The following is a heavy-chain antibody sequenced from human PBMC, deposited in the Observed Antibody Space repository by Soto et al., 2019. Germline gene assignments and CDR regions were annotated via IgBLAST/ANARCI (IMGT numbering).Heavy chain of an antibody. D-gene: IGHD5-12*01. CDR2: ISGSGGST. CDR3: AKSKEWLRGPYGMDV. V-gene: IGHV3-23*01. CDR1: GFTFSSYA. J-gene: IGHJ6*02. Sequence: GGSLRLSCAASGFTFSSYAMSWVRQAPGKGLEWVSAISGSGGSTYYADSVKGRFTISRDNSKNTLYLQMNSLRAEDTAVYDCAKSKEWLRGPYGMDVWGQGTTVTVSS.